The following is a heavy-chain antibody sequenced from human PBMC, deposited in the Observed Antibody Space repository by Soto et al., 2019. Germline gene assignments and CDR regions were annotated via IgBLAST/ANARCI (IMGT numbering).Heavy chain of an antibody. CDR1: GFTFSSYS. CDR2: ISSSSSYI. Sequence: GGSLRLSCAASGFTFSSYSMNWVRQAPGKGLEWVSSISSSSSYIYYADSVKGRFTISRDNAKNSLYLQMNSLRAEDTAVYYCARSEQDFDYYYGMAVWGQGTTVTVSS. J-gene: IGHJ6*02. CDR3: ARSEQDFDYYYGMAV. D-gene: IGHD1-26*01. V-gene: IGHV3-21*01.